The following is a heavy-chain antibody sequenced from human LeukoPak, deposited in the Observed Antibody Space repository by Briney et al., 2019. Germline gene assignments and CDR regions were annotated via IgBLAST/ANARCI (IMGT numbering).Heavy chain of an antibody. J-gene: IGHJ6*03. CDR2: ISGRGGYT. CDR1: GSTFNTYA. D-gene: IGHD6-25*01. CDR3: AKTPPGAAQRDYYYYYMDV. V-gene: IGHV3-23*01. Sequence: PGGSLRLSCAASGSTFNTYAMNWVRQAPGKGLEWVSGISGRGGYTYYADSVQGRSTISRDNSKKTLYLQMNSLRAEDTAVYYCAKTPPGAAQRDYYYYYMDVWGKGTTVTVSS.